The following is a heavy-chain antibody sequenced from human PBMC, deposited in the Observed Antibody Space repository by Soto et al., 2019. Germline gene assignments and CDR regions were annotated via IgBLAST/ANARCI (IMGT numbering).Heavy chain of an antibody. Sequence: GESLKISCAASGFTFSSYSMNWVRQAPGKGLEWVSYISSSSSTIYYVDSVKGRFTISRDNAKNSLYLQMNSLRDEDTAVYYCARESERGPVVVTAIPAFDIWGQGTMVTVSS. V-gene: IGHV3-48*02. CDR3: ARESERGPVVVTAIPAFDI. D-gene: IGHD2-21*02. CDR2: ISSSSSTI. CDR1: GFTFSSYS. J-gene: IGHJ3*02.